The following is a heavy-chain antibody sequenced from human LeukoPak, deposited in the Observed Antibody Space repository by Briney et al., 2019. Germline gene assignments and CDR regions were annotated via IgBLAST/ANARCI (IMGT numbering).Heavy chain of an antibody. V-gene: IGHV6-1*01. Sequence: SQTLSLTCAISGDNVSSNSAAWNWIRQSPSRGLEWLGRTYYRSKWYNDYAVSVKSRITINPDTSKNQFSLQLNSVTLEDTAVYYCARDRGPLAVAGPFFDYWGQGTLVTVSS. J-gene: IGHJ4*02. CDR2: TYYRSKWYN. CDR3: ARDRGPLAVAGPFFDY. D-gene: IGHD6-19*01. CDR1: GDNVSSNSAA.